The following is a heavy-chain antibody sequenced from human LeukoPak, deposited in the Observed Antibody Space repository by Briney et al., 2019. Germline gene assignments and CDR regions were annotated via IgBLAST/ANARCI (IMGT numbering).Heavy chain of an antibody. V-gene: IGHV1-8*01. D-gene: IGHD1-1*01. CDR1: GYTFTSYD. CDR2: MNPNSGNT. J-gene: IGHJ3*02. CDR3: ARDELVHDAFDI. Sequence: ASVKVSCKASGYTFTSYDNNWVRQATGQGLEWMGWMNPNSGNTGYAQKFQGRVTMTRNTSISTAYMELSSLRSEDTAVYYCARDELVHDAFDIWGQGTMVTVSS.